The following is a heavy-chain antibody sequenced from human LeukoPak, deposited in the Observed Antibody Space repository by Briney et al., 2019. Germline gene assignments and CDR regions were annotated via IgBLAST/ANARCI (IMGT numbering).Heavy chain of an antibody. J-gene: IGHJ4*02. CDR1: GFTFSSYA. D-gene: IGHD7-27*01. CDR2: ISYDGSNK. CDR3: ARGWGFDY. V-gene: IGHV3-30-3*01. Sequence: GGSLRLSCAASGFTFSSYAMHWVRQAPGKGLEWVAVISYDGSNKYYADSVKGRFTISRDDSKNTLYLQMNSLRAEDTAVYYCARGWGFDYWGQGTLVTVSS.